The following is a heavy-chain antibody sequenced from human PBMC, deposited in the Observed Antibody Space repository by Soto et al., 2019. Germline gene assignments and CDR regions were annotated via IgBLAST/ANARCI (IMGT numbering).Heavy chain of an antibody. V-gene: IGHV1-3*01. CDR1: GYTFTSYA. J-gene: IGHJ4*02. CDR3: ARGSHLRPMVGY. CDR2: INAGNGNT. D-gene: IGHD4-17*01. Sequence: GASVKVSCKASGYTFTSYAMHWVRQAPGQRLEWMGWINAGNGNTKYSQKFQGRVTITRDTSASTAYMELSSLRSEDTAVYYCARGSHLRPMVGYWGQGTLVTVSS.